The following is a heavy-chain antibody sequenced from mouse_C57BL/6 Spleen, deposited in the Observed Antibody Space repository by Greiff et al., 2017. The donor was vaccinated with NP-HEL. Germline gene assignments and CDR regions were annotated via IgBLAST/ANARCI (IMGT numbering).Heavy chain of an antibody. J-gene: IGHJ3*01. CDR3: AKGLGAY. D-gene: IGHD2-2*01. CDR1: GYTFTSYW. V-gene: IGHV1-50*01. CDR2: IDPSDSYT. Sequence: VQLKQPGAELVKPGASVKLSCKASGYTFTSYWMQWVNQRPGQGLEWIGEIDPSDSYTNYNQKFKGKATLTVDTSSSTAYMQLSSLTSEDSAVYYCAKGLGAYWGQGTLVTVSA.